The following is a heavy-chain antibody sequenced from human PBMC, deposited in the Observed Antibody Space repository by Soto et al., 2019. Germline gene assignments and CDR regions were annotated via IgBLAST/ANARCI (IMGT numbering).Heavy chain of an antibody. Sequence: QVQLQESGPGLVKPSGTLSLTCAVSGGSISMNWWSGVRQPPGKGLEWIVEIYHTGNTNYNPSLKSRVPISVGKSKNQFSLKLSSVTAAETAVYYCARVVQGIDYWGQGTLVTVSS. CDR2: IYHTGNT. CDR3: ARVVQGIDY. J-gene: IGHJ4*02. V-gene: IGHV4-4*02. D-gene: IGHD3-10*01. CDR1: GGSISMNW.